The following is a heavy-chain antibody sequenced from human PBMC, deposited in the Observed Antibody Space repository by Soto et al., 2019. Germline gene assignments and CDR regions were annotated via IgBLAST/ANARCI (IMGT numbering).Heavy chain of an antibody. CDR2: ISAYNGDT. CDR1: GYTFTSYG. V-gene: IGHV1-18*01. Sequence: ASVKVSCKASGYTFTSYGINWVRQAPGQGLEWMGWISAYNGDTNYAQKLQGRVTMTTDTSTSTAYMELRSLRSDDTAVYYCARDTGSSGWGPLYYYYYMDVWGKGT. J-gene: IGHJ6*03. D-gene: IGHD6-19*01. CDR3: ARDTGSSGWGPLYYYYYMDV.